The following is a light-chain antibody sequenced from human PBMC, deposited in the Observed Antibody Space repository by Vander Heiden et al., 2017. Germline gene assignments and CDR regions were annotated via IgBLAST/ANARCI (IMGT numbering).Light chain of an antibody. Sequence: QSALTQPASVSGSPGQSIAISCTGTISDVGGYKYVSWYQQHPGKAPKVRSYDVSNRPSGVSNRDFGSKSGNTESLTISGLQAEDEAYYDCSSFTSSSPQVFGTGTQLTVL. CDR1: ISDVGGYKY. V-gene: IGLV2-14*01. J-gene: IGLJ1*01. CDR3: SSFTSSSPQV. CDR2: DVS.